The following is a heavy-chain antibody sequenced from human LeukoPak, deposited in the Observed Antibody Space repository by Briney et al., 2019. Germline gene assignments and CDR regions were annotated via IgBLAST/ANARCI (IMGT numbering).Heavy chain of an antibody. CDR1: GFTFSSYA. CDR3: ASFGYDFWSGYCKFVDY. D-gene: IGHD3/OR15-3a*01. V-gene: IGHV3-48*04. CDR2: ISSSGSSK. J-gene: IGHJ4*02. Sequence: GGSLRLSCAASGFTFSSYAMSWVRQAPGKGLEWVSYISSSGSSKYYADSVKGRFTVSRDNAKNSLYLQMNSLRADDTAVYYCASFGYDFWSGYCKFVDYWGQGTLVTVSS.